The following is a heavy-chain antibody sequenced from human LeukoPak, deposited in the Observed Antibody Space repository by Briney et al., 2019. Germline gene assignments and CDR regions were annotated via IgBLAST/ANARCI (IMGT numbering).Heavy chain of an antibody. D-gene: IGHD1-14*01. Sequence: PGGSLRLSCAVSGFTFSSYGMHWVRQAPGKGLEWVSAFTSDTGDTYYAESVRGRSTISRDNSKNTLYLQMNSLRAEDTAVYYCARSITGDYWGQGALVTVSS. CDR3: ARSITGDY. CDR2: FTSDTGDT. CDR1: GFTFSSYG. J-gene: IGHJ4*02. V-gene: IGHV3-23*01.